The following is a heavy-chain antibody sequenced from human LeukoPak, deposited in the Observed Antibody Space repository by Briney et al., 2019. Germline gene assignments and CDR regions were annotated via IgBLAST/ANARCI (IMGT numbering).Heavy chain of an antibody. Sequence: SETLSLTCTVSGGSFSGYYWSWIRQPPGKGLEWIGEINHSGSTNYNPSLKSRVTISVDTSKNQFSLKLSSVTAADTAVYYCARGQNSYYGRSTHYYFDYWGQGTLVTVSS. D-gene: IGHD3-10*01. V-gene: IGHV4-34*01. CDR2: INHSGST. CDR1: GGSFSGYY. J-gene: IGHJ4*02. CDR3: ARGQNSYYGRSTHYYFDY.